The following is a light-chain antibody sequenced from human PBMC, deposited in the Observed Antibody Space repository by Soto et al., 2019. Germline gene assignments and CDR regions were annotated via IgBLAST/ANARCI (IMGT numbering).Light chain of an antibody. CDR3: QTWGTGIHVV. CDR1: SGHSSYA. V-gene: IGLV4-69*01. CDR2: LDSDGSH. J-gene: IGLJ2*01. Sequence: QPVLTQSPSASASLGASVKLTCTLSSGHSSYAIAWHQQQPEKGPRYLMKLDSDGSHTKGDAIPDRFSGSSSGAERYLTIASLQSEDEADYDGQTWGTGIHVVFGGGAKLTVL.